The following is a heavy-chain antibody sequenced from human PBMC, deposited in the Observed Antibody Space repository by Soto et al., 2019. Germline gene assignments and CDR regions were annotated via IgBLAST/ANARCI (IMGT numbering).Heavy chain of an antibody. CDR1: GFTFSTYA. CDR2: FSGSGATA. Sequence: EVQLLESGGGLAQPGGSLTLSCAASGFTFSTYAMSWVRQAPGKGLEWVSGFSGSGATAYYAESVKGRFTISRDNSKNTLYLQMNSLRAEDTAVYYCAKAREIGVVITTSFDYWGQGTLVTVSS. CDR3: AKAREIGVVITTSFDY. J-gene: IGHJ4*02. V-gene: IGHV3-23*01. D-gene: IGHD3-22*01.